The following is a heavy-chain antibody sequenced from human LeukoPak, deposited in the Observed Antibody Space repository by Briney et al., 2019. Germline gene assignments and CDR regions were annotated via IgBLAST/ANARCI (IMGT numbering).Heavy chain of an antibody. V-gene: IGHV3-23*01. J-gene: IGHJ4*02. CDR1: GFTFSSYS. CDR3: AKGGYDFWSGYLASY. D-gene: IGHD3-3*01. Sequence: GGSLRLSCAASGFTFSSYSMNWVRQAPGKGLEWVSAISGSGGSTYYADSVKGRFTISRDNSKNTLYLQMNSLRAEDTAVYYCAKGGYDFWSGYLASYWGQGTLVTVSS. CDR2: ISGSGGST.